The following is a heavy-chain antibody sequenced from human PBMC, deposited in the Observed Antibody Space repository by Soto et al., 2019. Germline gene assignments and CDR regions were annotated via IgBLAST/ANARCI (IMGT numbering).Heavy chain of an antibody. V-gene: IGHV4-59*01. Sequence: SETLSLTCTVSGGSISSYYWSWIRQPPGKGLEWIGYIYYSGSTNYNPSLKSRVTISVDTSKNQFSLKLSSVTAADTAVYYCARCGYDFWSGYQNWFDPWGQGTLVTVSS. J-gene: IGHJ5*02. D-gene: IGHD3-3*01. CDR3: ARCGYDFWSGYQNWFDP. CDR2: IYYSGST. CDR1: GGSISSYY.